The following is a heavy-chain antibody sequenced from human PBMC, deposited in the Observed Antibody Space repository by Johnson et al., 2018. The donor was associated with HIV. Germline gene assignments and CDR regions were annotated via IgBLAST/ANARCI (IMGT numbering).Heavy chain of an antibody. D-gene: IGHD3-16*01. J-gene: IGHJ3*02. Sequence: QVQLVESGGGVVQPGRSLRLSCAVSGFTFSKYAIHWVRQAPGKGPEWVARISDDGNNKFYADSVKGRFSISRDNSKNSLYLQLNSLRAEDTAVFYCAKHLSTLVDAFDIWGQGTMVTVSS. CDR1: GFTFSKYA. CDR3: AKHLSTLVDAFDI. CDR2: ISDDGNNK. V-gene: IGHV3-30-3*02.